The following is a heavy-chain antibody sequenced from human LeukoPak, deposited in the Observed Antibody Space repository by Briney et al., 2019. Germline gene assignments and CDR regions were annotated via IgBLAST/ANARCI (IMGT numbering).Heavy chain of an antibody. CDR1: GGTFISYT. J-gene: IGHJ4*02. D-gene: IGHD3-10*01. CDR2: IIPILGIA. V-gene: IGHV1-69*04. CDR3: ARDPSMVRGVTLFDY. Sequence: SVKVSCKASGGTFISYTISWVRQAPGQGLEWMGRIIPILGIANYAQKFQGRVTITADKSTSTAYMELSSLRSEDTAVYYCARDPSMVRGVTLFDYWGQGTLVTVSS.